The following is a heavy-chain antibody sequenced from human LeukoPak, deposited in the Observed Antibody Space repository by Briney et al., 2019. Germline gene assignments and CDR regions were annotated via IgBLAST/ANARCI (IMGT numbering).Heavy chain of an antibody. Sequence: GGSLRLSCAASGFTFSSSAMSWVRQAPGKGLECVSSINSGGTRTYYSDSVKGRFTISRDNSKNTLYLLMNSLRAEDTAVYYCARRTPERAFDIWGQGTMATVSS. D-gene: IGHD4-23*01. J-gene: IGHJ3*02. CDR1: GFTFSSSA. V-gene: IGHV3-23*01. CDR3: ARRTPERAFDI. CDR2: INSGGTRT.